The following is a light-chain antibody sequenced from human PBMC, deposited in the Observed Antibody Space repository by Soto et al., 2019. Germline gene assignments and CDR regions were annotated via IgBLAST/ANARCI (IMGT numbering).Light chain of an antibody. CDR1: SSNMGADYE. J-gene: IGLJ1*01. Sequence: QSVLTQPPSVSGAPGQRVTISCTGGSSNMGADYEVHWYQQLPGTAPKLLIYGNTNRPSGVPDRFSGSKSGSSASLAITGLQAEDEAEYYCQSYDSTLKGCVFGTGTKLTVL. CDR2: GNT. CDR3: QSYDSTLKGCV. V-gene: IGLV1-40*01.